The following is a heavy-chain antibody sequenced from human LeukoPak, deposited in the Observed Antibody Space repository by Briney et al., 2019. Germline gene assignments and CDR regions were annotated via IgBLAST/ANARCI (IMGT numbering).Heavy chain of an antibody. CDR1: GGSISSYY. CDR2: IYYSGST. CDR3: ARGSFTVTTNFDY. V-gene: IGHV4-59*12. J-gene: IGHJ4*02. D-gene: IGHD4-17*01. Sequence: SETLSLTCTVSGGSISSYYWSWIRQPPGKGLEWIGYIYYSGSTNYNPSLKSRVTISVDKSKNQFSLKLSSVTAADTAVYYCARGSFTVTTNFDYWGQGTLVTVSS.